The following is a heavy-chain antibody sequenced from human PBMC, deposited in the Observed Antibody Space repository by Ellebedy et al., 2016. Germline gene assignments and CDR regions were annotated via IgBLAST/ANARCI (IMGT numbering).Heavy chain of an antibody. CDR1: GFTFSRYS. CDR2: MSSTNRYI. V-gene: IGHV3-21*01. D-gene: IGHD3-3*01. CDR3: ARSTYFDFWSGYISGAYFDF. Sequence: GESLKISCAASGFTFSRYSMNWVRQAPGKGLEWVSSMSSTNRYIHHTDSVKGRFTISRDNAKNSLYLQMNSLRAEDTAVYYCARSTYFDFWSGYISGAYFDFWGQGTQVTVSS. J-gene: IGHJ4*02.